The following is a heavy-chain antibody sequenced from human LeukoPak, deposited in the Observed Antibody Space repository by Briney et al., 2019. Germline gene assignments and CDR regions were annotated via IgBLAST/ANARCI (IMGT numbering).Heavy chain of an antibody. CDR2: IKQDGTEK. Sequence: GGSLRLSCAASGFTFSSYEMNWVRQAPGKGLEWVANIKQDGTEKSYVDSVKGRFTISRDNAKNSLYLQMNTLRVEDTAVYYCAKLAKYFYGSETYYFFEHWGQGTPVTASS. J-gene: IGHJ4*02. V-gene: IGHV3-7*01. CDR1: GFTFSSYE. D-gene: IGHD3-10*01. CDR3: AKLAKYFYGSETYYFFEH.